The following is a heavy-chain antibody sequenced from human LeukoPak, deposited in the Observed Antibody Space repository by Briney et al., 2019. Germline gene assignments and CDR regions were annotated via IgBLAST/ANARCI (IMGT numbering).Heavy chain of an antibody. Sequence: SQTLSLTCAISGDSVSSNSAAWNWIRQSPSRGLEWLGRTYYRSKWYNDYAVSVKSRITINPDTSKNQFSLQLNSVTPEDTAVYYCARDLGYCYGQGDQAFDIWGQGTMVTVSS. J-gene: IGHJ3*02. D-gene: IGHD5-18*01. CDR2: TYYRSKWYN. CDR3: ARDLGYCYGQGDQAFDI. CDR1: GDSVSSNSAA. V-gene: IGHV6-1*01.